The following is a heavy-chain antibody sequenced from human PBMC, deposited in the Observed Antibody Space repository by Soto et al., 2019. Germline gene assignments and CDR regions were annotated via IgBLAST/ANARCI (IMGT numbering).Heavy chain of an antibody. Sequence: PGVPLSLFCSPSVFTFSSYAMHWVRQAPRKGLGYVSAISSNGGSTYYADSVKGRFTISRDNSKNTLYLQMSSLRAEDTAVYYCVKDGPIQLFSSYNWFDPWGQGTLVTVSS. D-gene: IGHD5-18*01. CDR2: ISSNGGST. V-gene: IGHV3-64D*06. J-gene: IGHJ5*02. CDR1: VFTFSSYA. CDR3: VKDGPIQLFSSYNWFDP.